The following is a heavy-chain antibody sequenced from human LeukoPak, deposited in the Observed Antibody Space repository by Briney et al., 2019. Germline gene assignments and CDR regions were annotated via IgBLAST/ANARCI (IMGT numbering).Heavy chain of an antibody. Sequence: PGGSLRLSCAASGFRFSSYAMHWVRQAPGKGLVWLSRINNDGRRTSYADSVKGRFTVSRDSAKNTLYLQMNSLRAEDTAVYYCAREGPLLSSGYTGSFDSWGQGTLVTVSS. CDR2: INNDGRRT. J-gene: IGHJ4*02. V-gene: IGHV3-74*01. CDR3: AREGPLLSSGYTGSFDS. CDR1: GFRFSSYA. D-gene: IGHD3-22*01.